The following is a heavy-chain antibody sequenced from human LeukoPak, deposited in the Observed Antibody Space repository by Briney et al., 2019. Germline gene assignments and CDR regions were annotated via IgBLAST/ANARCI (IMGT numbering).Heavy chain of an antibody. CDR3: ARVLGYSYGSDFDN. Sequence: GGSLRLSCAASGFTFSSYWMSWVRQAPGKGLEWVANIKQDGSEKYYVDSVKGRFTISRDNAKNSLYLQMNSLRAEDTAVYYCARVLGYSYGSDFDNWGQGTLVTVSS. J-gene: IGHJ4*02. CDR1: GFTFSSYW. D-gene: IGHD5-18*01. CDR2: IKQDGSEK. V-gene: IGHV3-7*01.